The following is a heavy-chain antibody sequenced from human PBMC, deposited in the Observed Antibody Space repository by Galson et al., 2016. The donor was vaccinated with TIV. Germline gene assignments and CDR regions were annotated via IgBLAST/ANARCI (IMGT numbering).Heavy chain of an antibody. V-gene: IGHV5-51*01. Sequence: QSGAEVKKPGESLKISCKGSGYRFTNYWIGWVRQMPGKGLEWMGIIYPGDSDTRYSPSFEGQVTISADKSTTTAYLQWNSLKASDTAMQYCARHDSSAFSNWYFNLWGRGTLVTVSS. CDR3: ARHDSSAFSNWYFNL. D-gene: IGHD3-22*01. J-gene: IGHJ2*01. CDR1: GYRFTNYW. CDR2: IYPGDSDT.